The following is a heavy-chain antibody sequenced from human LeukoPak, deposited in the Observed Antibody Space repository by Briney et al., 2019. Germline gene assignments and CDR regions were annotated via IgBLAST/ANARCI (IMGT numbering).Heavy chain of an antibody. Sequence: PGGSLDLSCAASGFPLRSYAMSWVRQAPGKGLEWVSGISGSGVSTYYADSVKGRFTISRDNSKDTLYLQMNSLRAEDTALYYCAKVSSYTVYDAFDIWGQGTMVTVSS. CDR3: AKVSSYTVYDAFDI. D-gene: IGHD4-17*01. J-gene: IGHJ3*02. V-gene: IGHV3-23*01. CDR1: GFPLRSYA. CDR2: ISGSGVST.